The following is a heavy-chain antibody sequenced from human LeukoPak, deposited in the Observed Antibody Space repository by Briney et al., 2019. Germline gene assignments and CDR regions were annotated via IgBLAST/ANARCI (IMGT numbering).Heavy chain of an antibody. D-gene: IGHD3-22*01. J-gene: IGHJ4*02. CDR2: IIPIFGTA. CDR1: GGTFSSYA. CDR3: VLAPSSGYKTWG. Sequence: SVKVSCKASGGTFSSYAISWVRQAPGQGLEWMGGIIPIFGTANYAQKFQGRVTITADKSTSTAYMELSSLRSEDTAVYYCVLAPSSGYKTWGWGQGTLVTVSS. V-gene: IGHV1-69*06.